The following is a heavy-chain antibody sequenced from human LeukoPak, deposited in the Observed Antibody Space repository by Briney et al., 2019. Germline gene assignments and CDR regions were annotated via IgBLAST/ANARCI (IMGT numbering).Heavy chain of an antibody. J-gene: IGHJ6*03. CDR1: GYTFTSYG. CDR3: ARDATAMDYYYYMDV. V-gene: IGHV1-18*01. D-gene: IGHD2-21*02. CDR2: ISAYNGNT. Sequence: GASVKVSCKASGYTFTSYGISWVRQAPGQGLEWMGWISAYNGNTNYAQKLQGRVTMTTDTSTSTAYMELRSLRSDDTAVYYCARDATAMDYYYYMDVWGKGTTVTVSS.